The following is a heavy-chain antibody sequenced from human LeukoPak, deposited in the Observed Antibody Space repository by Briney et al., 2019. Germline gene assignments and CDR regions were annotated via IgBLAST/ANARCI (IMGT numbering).Heavy chain of an antibody. J-gene: IGHJ4*02. CDR3: ARDFFGSGSPVDY. D-gene: IGHD3-10*01. Sequence: PGGSLRLSCAASGFTFSSYSMNWVRQAPGKGLEWVSSISSSSSYIYYADSVKGRFTISRDNAKNSLYLQMNSLRAEDTAVYYCARDFFGSGSPVDYWGQGTLVTVSS. CDR2: ISSSSSYI. CDR1: GFTFSSYS. V-gene: IGHV3-21*01.